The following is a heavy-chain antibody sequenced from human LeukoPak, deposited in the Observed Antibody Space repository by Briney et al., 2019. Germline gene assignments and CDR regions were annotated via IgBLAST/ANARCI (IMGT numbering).Heavy chain of an antibody. Sequence: GGALKISCGASGFTFSGSAMPWGRQASREGLGGVGLIRIKANNYATVYGASLTGRFTISRDDSKNTAYLQMDSLKTEDTAVYYCTRGISGYGLNVWGQGTTVTVSS. CDR1: GFTFSGSA. J-gene: IGHJ6*02. CDR3: TRGISGYGLNV. D-gene: IGHD6-13*01. V-gene: IGHV3-73*01. CDR2: IRIKANNYAT.